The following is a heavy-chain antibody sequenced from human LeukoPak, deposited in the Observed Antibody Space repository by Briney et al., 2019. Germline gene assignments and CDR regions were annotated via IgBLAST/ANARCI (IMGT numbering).Heavy chain of an antibody. CDR3: ARDSGTTGGVKFDP. J-gene: IGHJ5*02. CDR2: IYVTGST. D-gene: IGHD3-16*01. CDR1: GASISSYY. V-gene: IGHV4-4*07. Sequence: SETLSLTCTVSGASISSYYWSWIRQPAGKALEWIGRIYVTGSTTYNPSLESRVTMSLDTSKNHFSLKLRSVTAADTAVYYCARDSGTTGGVKFDPWGQGTVVTVSS.